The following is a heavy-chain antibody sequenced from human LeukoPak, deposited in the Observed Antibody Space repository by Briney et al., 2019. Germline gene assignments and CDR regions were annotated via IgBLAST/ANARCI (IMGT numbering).Heavy chain of an antibody. CDR3: AKGQHIVTTISQEGFEY. D-gene: IGHD5-12*01. Sequence: GGSLRLSCVASGFTFSNYGMHWVRQSPGKGLDWVAFIGSDGTKRYSADSVKGRFTISRDNSRNTLYLQMNSLKTEDTAVYYCAKGQHIVTTISQEGFEYWGQGTLVTVSS. J-gene: IGHJ4*02. CDR1: GFTFSNYG. CDR2: IGSDGTKR. V-gene: IGHV3-30*02.